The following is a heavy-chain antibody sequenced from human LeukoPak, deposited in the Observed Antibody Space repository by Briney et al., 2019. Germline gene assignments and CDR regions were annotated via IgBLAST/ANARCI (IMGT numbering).Heavy chain of an antibody. J-gene: IGHJ4*02. CDR1: GGSISSSSYY. CDR3: ARVNPTMYSSSWGDFDY. Sequence: PSETLSLTCTVSGGSISSSSYYWGWIRQPPGKGLEWIGSIYYSGSTYYNPSLKSRVTISVDTSKNQFSLKLSSVTAADTAVYYCARVNPTMYSSSWGDFDYWGQGTLVTVSS. V-gene: IGHV4-39*07. CDR2: IYYSGST. D-gene: IGHD6-13*01.